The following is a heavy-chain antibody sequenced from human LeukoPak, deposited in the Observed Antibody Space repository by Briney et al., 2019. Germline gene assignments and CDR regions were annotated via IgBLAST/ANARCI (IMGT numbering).Heavy chain of an antibody. CDR2: ISAYNGNT. J-gene: IGHJ5*02. D-gene: IGHD4-17*01. CDR1: GYTFTGYY. Sequence: ASVKVSCKASGYTFTGYYMHWVRQAPGQGLEWMGWISAYNGNTNYAQKLQGRVTMTTDTSTSTAYMELRSLRSDDTAVYYCARGTTVTTPHWFDPWGQGTLVTVSS. V-gene: IGHV1-18*04. CDR3: ARGTTVTTPHWFDP.